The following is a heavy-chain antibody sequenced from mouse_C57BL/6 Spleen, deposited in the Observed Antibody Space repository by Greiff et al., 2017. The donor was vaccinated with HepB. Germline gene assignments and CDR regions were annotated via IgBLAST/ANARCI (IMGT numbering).Heavy chain of an antibody. CDR1: GFTFTDYY. CDR2: IRNKANGYTT. J-gene: IGHJ3*01. V-gene: IGHV7-3*01. Sequence: EVKVEESGGGLVQPGGSLSLSCAASGFTFTDYYMSWVRQPPGKALEWLGFIRNKANGYTTEYSASVKGRFTISRDNSQSILYLQMNALRAEDSATYYCARYEGTTVAYWGQGTLVTVSA. CDR3: ARYEGTTVAY. D-gene: IGHD1-1*01.